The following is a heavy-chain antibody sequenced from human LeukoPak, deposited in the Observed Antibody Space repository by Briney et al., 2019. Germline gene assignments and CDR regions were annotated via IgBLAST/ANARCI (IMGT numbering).Heavy chain of an antibody. J-gene: IGHJ4*02. CDR3: AKDMSPSYIAAAGPVFDY. Sequence: PGGSLRLSCAASGFSFSVFWMHWVRQVPGKGPVWVSRIKTDGSITDYADSVKGRFTISRDNAKNSLYLQMNSLRAEDMALYYCAKDMSPSYIAAAGPVFDYWGQGTLVTVSS. CDR1: GFSFSVFW. D-gene: IGHD6-13*01. V-gene: IGHV3-74*01. CDR2: IKTDGSIT.